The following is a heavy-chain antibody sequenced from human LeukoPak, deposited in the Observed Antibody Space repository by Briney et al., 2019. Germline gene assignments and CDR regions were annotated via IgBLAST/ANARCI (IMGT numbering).Heavy chain of an antibody. CDR3: ASLRFHYYDSSGYGY. CDR1: GGSFSGYY. V-gene: IGHV4-34*01. D-gene: IGHD3-22*01. CDR2: INHSGST. J-gene: IGHJ4*02. Sequence: SETLSLTCAVYGGSFSGYYWSWIRQPLGKGLEWIGEINHSGSTNYNPSLKSRVTISVDTSKNQFSLKLSSVTAADTAVYYCASLRFHYYDSSGYGYWGQGTLVTVSS.